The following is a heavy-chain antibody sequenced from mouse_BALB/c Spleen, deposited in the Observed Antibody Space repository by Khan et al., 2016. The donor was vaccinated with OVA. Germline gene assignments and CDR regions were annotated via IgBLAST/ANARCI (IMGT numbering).Heavy chain of an antibody. J-gene: IGHJ3*01. CDR2: INTGGAYT. Sequence: EVELVESGGDFVRPGGSLKLSCAASGFSFSTYGMSWVRQTPDKRLEWVATINTGGAYTYYPDSVKGRFTISRDNAKNTLYLQLDSLKFDDTAIYYCSGLAYYYNSEGFAYWGQGTLVTVSA. CDR1: GFSFSTYG. D-gene: IGHD1-1*01. V-gene: IGHV5-6*01. CDR3: SGLAYYYNSEGFAY.